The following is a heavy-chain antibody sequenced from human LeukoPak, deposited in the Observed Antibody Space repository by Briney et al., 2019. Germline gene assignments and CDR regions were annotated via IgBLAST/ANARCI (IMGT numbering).Heavy chain of an antibody. D-gene: IGHD3-22*01. CDR2: INPSGGST. J-gene: IGHJ4*02. CDR1: GYTFTSYY. V-gene: IGHV1-46*01. Sequence: ASVKVSCRASGYTFTSYYMHWVRQAPGQGLEWMGIINPSGGSTSYAQKFQGRVTMTRDTSTSTVYMELSSLRSGDTAVYYCARGGYYYDSSGYYEVGGDWGQGTLVTVSS. CDR3: ARGGYYYDSSGYYEVGGD.